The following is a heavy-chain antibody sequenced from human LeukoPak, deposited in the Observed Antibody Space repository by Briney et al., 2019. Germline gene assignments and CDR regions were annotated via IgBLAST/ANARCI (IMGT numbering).Heavy chain of an antibody. D-gene: IGHD5-24*01. CDR1: GFTFSSNY. Sequence: GGSLRLSCAASGFTFSSNYMSWVRQAPGKGLEWVSVIYSGGSTYYADSVKGRFTISRDNSKSTMYLQMNSLRAEDTAVYYCAREMATQWGYFDYWGQGTLVTVSS. CDR2: IYSGGST. V-gene: IGHV3-53*01. J-gene: IGHJ4*02. CDR3: AREMATQWGYFDY.